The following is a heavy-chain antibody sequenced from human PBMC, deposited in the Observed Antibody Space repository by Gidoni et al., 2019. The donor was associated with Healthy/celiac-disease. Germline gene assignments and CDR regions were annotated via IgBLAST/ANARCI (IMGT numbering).Heavy chain of an antibody. CDR1: GGSISSYY. CDR2: IYFSGST. CDR3: ARVSHSGWELLYYYYGMDV. V-gene: IGHV4-59*01. D-gene: IGHD1-26*01. J-gene: IGHJ6*02. Sequence: QVQLQESGPGLVKPSETLSLTCPVSGGSISSYYWSWIRQPPGKGLEWIGYIYFSGSTNYNPSLKSRVTISVDTSKNQFSLKLSSVTAADTAVYYCARVSHSGWELLYYYYGMDVWGQGTTVTVSS.